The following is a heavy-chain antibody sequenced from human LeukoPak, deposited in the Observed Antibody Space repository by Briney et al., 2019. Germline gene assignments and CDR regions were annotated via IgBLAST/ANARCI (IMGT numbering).Heavy chain of an antibody. CDR2: INPSGGST. J-gene: IGHJ4*02. D-gene: IGHD6-13*01. CDR3: ARALGSSSWYQPLDYFDY. CDR1: GYTFTSYY. Sequence: ASVKVSCKASGYTFTSYYMHWVRQAPGQGLEWMGIINPSGGSTSYAQKFQGRVTMTRDTSTSTVYMELSSLRSEDTAVYYCARALGSSSWYQPLDYFDYWGQGTLVTVSS. V-gene: IGHV1-46*01.